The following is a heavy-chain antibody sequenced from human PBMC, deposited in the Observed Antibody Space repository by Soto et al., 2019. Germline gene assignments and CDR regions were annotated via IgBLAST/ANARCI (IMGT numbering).Heavy chain of an antibody. Sequence: QITLKESGPTLVKPTQTLTLTCTFSGFSLSTTGVGVGWIRQPPGKPLEWLALIYWDDDERYSPSLKSRLTITKDTSKNQVVLTMTNMDPVDTATYFCAHRRDDYSNYYPFDYWGQGALVTVSS. CDR2: IYWDDDE. J-gene: IGHJ4*02. CDR3: AHRRDDYSNYYPFDY. V-gene: IGHV2-5*02. CDR1: GFSLSTTGVG. D-gene: IGHD4-4*01.